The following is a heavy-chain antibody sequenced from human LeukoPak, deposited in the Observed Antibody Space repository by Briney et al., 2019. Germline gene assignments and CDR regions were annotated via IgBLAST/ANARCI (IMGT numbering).Heavy chain of an antibody. J-gene: IGHJ4*02. CDR3: ARSVFLMIDAYDF. V-gene: IGHV4-39*01. CDR1: SGSISSSNFY. Sequence: SETLSLTCTVSSGSISSSNFYWGWFRQPPGKGLEWIGTIFYSGSTYYNPSLKSRVTISVDTSKNQFSLKLSSVTAAETAIYYCARSVFLMIDAYDFWGQGTLVAVSS. D-gene: IGHD2-2*01. CDR2: IFYSGST.